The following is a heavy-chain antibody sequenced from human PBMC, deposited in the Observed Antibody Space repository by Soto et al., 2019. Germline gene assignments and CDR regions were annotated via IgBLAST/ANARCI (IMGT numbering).Heavy chain of an antibody. Sequence: SETLSLTCTVSGGSISSSSYYWGWIRQPPGKGLEWIGSIYYSGSTYYNPSLKSRVTISVDTSKNQFSLKLSSVTAADTAVYYCATNSRSHVSHWGQGTLVTVSS. CDR1: GGSISSSSYY. V-gene: IGHV4-39*01. D-gene: IGHD1-1*01. CDR2: IYYSGST. J-gene: IGHJ4*02. CDR3: ATNSRSHVSH.